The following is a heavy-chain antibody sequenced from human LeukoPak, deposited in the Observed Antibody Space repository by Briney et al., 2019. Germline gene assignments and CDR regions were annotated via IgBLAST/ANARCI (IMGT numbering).Heavy chain of an antibody. V-gene: IGHV4-31*03. CDR3: ARLVLGYYYYYYGMDV. CDR1: GGSISSGGYY. Sequence: SQTLSPTCTVSGGSISSGGYYWSWIRQHPGKGLEWIGYIYYSGSTYYNPSLKSRVTISVDTSKSQFSLKLSSVTAADTAVYYCARLVLGYYYYYYGMDVWGQGTTVTVCS. J-gene: IGHJ6*02. CDR2: IYYSGST. D-gene: IGHD2-15*01.